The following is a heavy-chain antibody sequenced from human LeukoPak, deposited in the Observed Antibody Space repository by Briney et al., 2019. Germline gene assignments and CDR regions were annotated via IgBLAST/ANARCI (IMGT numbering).Heavy chain of an antibody. Sequence: GGSLRLSCAASGFTFSSYGMSWVRQAPGKGLEWVSAISGSGGSTYYADSVKGRFTISRDNSKNTLYLQMNSLRAEDTAVYYCAKPNYYDSSGYPSWGQGTLVTVSS. CDR1: GFTFSSYG. J-gene: IGHJ4*02. CDR2: ISGSGGST. D-gene: IGHD3-22*01. V-gene: IGHV3-23*01. CDR3: AKPNYYDSSGYPS.